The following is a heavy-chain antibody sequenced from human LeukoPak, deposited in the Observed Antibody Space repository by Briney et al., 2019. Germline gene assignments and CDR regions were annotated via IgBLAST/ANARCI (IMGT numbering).Heavy chain of an antibody. V-gene: IGHV3-9*01. Sequence: GRSLRLSCAASGFTFDGYAMHWVRQAPGKGLEWVSGISWNSGSIGYADSVKGRFTISRDNAKNSLYLQMNSLRAEDTALYYCAKDGDSSGYYRYYFDYWGQGTLVTVSS. CDR3: AKDGDSSGYYRYYFDY. CDR2: ISWNSGSI. J-gene: IGHJ4*02. D-gene: IGHD3-22*01. CDR1: GFTFDGYA.